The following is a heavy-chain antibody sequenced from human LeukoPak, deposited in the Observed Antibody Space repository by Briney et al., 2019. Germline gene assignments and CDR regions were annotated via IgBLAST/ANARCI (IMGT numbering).Heavy chain of an antibody. Sequence: GGSLRLSCAASGFTFSSYSMNWVRQAPGKGLEWVSSISSSSSYIYYADSVKGRFTISRDNAKNSLYLQMNSLRAEDTAVYYCAREGYCSSTSCYYADYWGQGTLVTVSS. CDR2: ISSSSSYI. CDR3: AREGYCSSTSCYYADY. D-gene: IGHD2-2*01. V-gene: IGHV3-21*01. J-gene: IGHJ4*02. CDR1: GFTFSSYS.